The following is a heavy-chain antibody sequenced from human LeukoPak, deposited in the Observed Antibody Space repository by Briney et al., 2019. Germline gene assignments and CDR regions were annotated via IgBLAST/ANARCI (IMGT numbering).Heavy chain of an antibody. Sequence: GGSLRLSCAASGFTFSSYGMHWVRQAPGKGLEWVAVIWYDGSNKYYADSVKGRFTISRDNSKNTLYLQMNSLRAEDTAVYYCAREYCSGGSCYPKAYFDYWGREPWSPSPQ. J-gene: IGHJ4*02. D-gene: IGHD2-15*01. CDR3: AREYCSGGSCYPKAYFDY. CDR2: IWYDGSNK. V-gene: IGHV3-33*01. CDR1: GFTFSSYG.